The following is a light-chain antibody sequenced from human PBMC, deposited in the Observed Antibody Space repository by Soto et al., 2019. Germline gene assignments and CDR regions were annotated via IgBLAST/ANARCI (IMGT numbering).Light chain of an antibody. Sequence: QSALTQPASVSGSPGQSIIISCTGTSSDVGGYNYVCWYKQHPGKAPQLMIYEVTNRPSGVSDRFSGSKSGNTASLTISGLQAEDEADYYCSSYTSSSTLYVFGTGTKLTVL. V-gene: IGLV2-14*01. CDR3: SSYTSSSTLYV. CDR1: SSDVGGYNY. CDR2: EVT. J-gene: IGLJ1*01.